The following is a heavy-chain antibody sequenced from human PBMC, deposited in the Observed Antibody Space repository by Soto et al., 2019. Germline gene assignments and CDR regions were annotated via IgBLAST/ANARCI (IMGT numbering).Heavy chain of an antibody. V-gene: IGHV1-46*01. CDR2: INPSGGST. Sequence: ASVKVSCKASGYTFTSYYMHWVRQAPGQGLEWKGIINPSGGSTSYAQKFQGRVTMTRDTSTSTVYMELSSLRSEDTAVYFCARDRNAGSYFGSLWFDPWGQGTQVTVSS. D-gene: IGHD1-26*01. CDR3: ARDRNAGSYFGSLWFDP. J-gene: IGHJ5*02. CDR1: GYTFTSYY.